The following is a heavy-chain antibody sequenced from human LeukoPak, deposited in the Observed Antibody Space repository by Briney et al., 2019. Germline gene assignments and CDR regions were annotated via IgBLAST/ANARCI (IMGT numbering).Heavy chain of an antibody. CDR2: INPKSGAT. V-gene: IGHV1-2*02. CDR3: ATDVRD. J-gene: IGHJ4*02. CDR1: GGTFSSYA. Sequence: VASVKVSCKASGGTFSSYAISWVRQAPGQGLEWMGWINPKSGATNNAQRFQGRVTMTRDTSINTAYMELSRLTSDDTAVYYCATDVRDWGQGTLVTVSS.